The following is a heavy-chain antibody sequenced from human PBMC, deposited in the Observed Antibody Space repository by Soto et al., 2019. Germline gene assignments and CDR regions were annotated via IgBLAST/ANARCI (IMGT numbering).Heavy chain of an antibody. CDR2: IIPIFGTA. CDR1: GGTFSSYA. CDR3: ARHVPAAGYYYGMDV. Sequence: QVQLVQSGAEVKKPGSSVKVSCKASGGTFSSYAISWVRQAPGQGLEWMGGIIPIFGTANYAQKFQVRVTITADESTSTAYMELSSLRSEDTALYYCARHVPAAGYYYGMDVWGQGTTVTVSS. V-gene: IGHV1-69*12. D-gene: IGHD2-2*01. J-gene: IGHJ6*02.